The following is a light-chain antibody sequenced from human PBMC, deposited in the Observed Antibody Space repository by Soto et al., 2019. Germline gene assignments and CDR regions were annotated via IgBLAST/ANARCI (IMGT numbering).Light chain of an antibody. J-gene: IGLJ1*01. Sequence: QSALTQPASVSGSPGQSITISCTGTSSDIGDYNYVSWYQQHPGKAPKLIISEVSNRPSGVSNRFSGSKSGTAASLTISGLQTEDEADYFCFSFTTDWTHVFGTGTKSPS. V-gene: IGLV2-14*01. CDR1: SSDIGDYNY. CDR3: FSFTTDWTHV. CDR2: EVS.